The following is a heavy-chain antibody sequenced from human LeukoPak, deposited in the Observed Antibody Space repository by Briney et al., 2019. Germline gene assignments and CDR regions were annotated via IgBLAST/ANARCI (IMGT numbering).Heavy chain of an antibody. V-gene: IGHV3-21*01. CDR1: GFTFSSYS. CDR2: ISSSSSYI. D-gene: IGHD5-24*01. CDR3: ARDRRDGYNDY. Sequence: GGSLRLSCAASGFTFSSYSMNWVRQAPGKGLEWVSSISSSSSYIYYADSVKGRFTISRDNAKSSLYLQMNSLRAEDTAVYYCARDRRDGYNDYWGQGTLVTVSP. J-gene: IGHJ4*02.